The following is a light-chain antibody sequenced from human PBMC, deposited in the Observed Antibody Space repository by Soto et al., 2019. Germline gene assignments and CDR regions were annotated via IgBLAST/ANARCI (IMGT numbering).Light chain of an antibody. Sequence: NVCPQSPGPPSLSPRERATLSLRASQSVSSSYLAWYQQKPGQAPRLLIYGASSRATGIPDRFSGSGSGTDFTLTISRLEPEDFAVYYCQQYGSSPWTFGQGTKVDIK. CDR2: GAS. J-gene: IGKJ1*01. CDR1: QSVSSSY. CDR3: QQYGSSPWT. V-gene: IGKV3-20*01.